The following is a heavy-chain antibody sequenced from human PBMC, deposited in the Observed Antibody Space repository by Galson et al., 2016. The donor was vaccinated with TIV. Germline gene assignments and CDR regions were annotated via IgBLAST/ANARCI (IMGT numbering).Heavy chain of an antibody. J-gene: IGHJ5*02. CDR3: AKGTGYALINNYFDQ. V-gene: IGHV1-69*13. CDR1: GGIFRSHA. Sequence: SVKVSCKVSGGIFRSHAISWVRQAPGQGLEWMGGIIAIFGTTDYAQKFQGRFTITADESTSTVYMELSSLRSEDTAVFYCAKGTGYALINNYFDQWGQGTLVTVSP. CDR2: IIAIFGTT. D-gene: IGHD5-12*01.